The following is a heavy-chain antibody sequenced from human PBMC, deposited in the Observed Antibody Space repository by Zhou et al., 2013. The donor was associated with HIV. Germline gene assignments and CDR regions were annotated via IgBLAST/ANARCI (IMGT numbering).Heavy chain of an antibody. V-gene: IGHV1-18*04. CDR2: ISAYNGNT. Sequence: QVQLVQSGAEMKKPGASVNISCKASGYTFTTYYIHWVRQAPGQGLEWMGWISAYNGNTNYAQKLQGRVTMTTDTSTSTAYMELRSLRSDDTAVYYCATKFGNIYYYYMDVWARGPRSPSL. CDR3: ATKFGNIYYYYMDV. CDR1: GYTFTTYY. D-gene: IGHD3-10*01. J-gene: IGHJ6*03.